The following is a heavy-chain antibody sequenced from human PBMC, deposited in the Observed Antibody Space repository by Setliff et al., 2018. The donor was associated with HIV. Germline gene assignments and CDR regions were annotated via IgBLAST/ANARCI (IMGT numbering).Heavy chain of an antibody. D-gene: IGHD6-19*01. V-gene: IGHV3-64*01. CDR2: ISSNGGST. CDR1: GFTFSSYA. Sequence: GGSLRLSCAASGFTFSSYAMHWVRQAPGKGLEYVSTISSNGGSTYCANFVKGRFTISRDNSKNTLYLQMGRLRAEDMAVYYCARSNGQWLKNWFDPWGQGTLVTVSS. J-gene: IGHJ5*02. CDR3: ARSNGQWLKNWFDP.